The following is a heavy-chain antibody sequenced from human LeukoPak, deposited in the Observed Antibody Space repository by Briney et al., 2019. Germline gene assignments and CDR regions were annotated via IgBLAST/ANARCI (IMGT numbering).Heavy chain of an antibody. CDR3: TDFGY. D-gene: IGHD3/OR15-3a*01. J-gene: IGHJ4*02. CDR1: GFTLSNAW. CDR2: IKSTSDGATT. Sequence: GGSLGLSCAASGFTLSNAWMNWVRQAPGKGLEWVGRIKSTSDGATTEYAAPVKGRFTISRDDSKNTLYLQMYSLKNEDTAIYHCTDFGYWGQGTLVTVSS. V-gene: IGHV3-15*01.